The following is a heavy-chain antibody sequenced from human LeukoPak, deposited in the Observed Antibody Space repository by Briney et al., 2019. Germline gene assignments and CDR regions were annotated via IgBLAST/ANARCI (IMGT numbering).Heavy chain of an antibody. CDR1: AFTFSTHT. CDR3: ARVTGGGSRYGAADY. V-gene: IGHV3-21*01. J-gene: IGHJ4*02. D-gene: IGHD6-13*01. Sequence: GGSLRLSCAASAFTFSTHTMNWFRQAQGEGLEWVSSISRSSYYIHYADSVKGRFTISRDNAKNSLFLQMNRLRAEDTAMYYCARVTGGGSRYGAADYWGQGTLVTVSS. CDR2: ISRSSYYI.